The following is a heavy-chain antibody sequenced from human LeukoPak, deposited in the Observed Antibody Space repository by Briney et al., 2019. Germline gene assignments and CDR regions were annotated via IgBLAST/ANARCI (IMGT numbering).Heavy chain of an antibody. V-gene: IGHV4-34*01. J-gene: IGHJ6*03. CDR2: INHSGST. D-gene: IGHD5-18*01. CDR3: ARYKGSRGYSYGNYYYYYMDV. Sequence: SETLSLTCAVYGVSFSVYYWSWIRQPPGKGLEWIGEINHSGSTNYNPSLKSRVTISVDTSKNQFSLKLSSVTAADTAVYYCARYKGSRGYSYGNYYYYYMDVWGKGTTVTVSS. CDR1: GVSFSVYY.